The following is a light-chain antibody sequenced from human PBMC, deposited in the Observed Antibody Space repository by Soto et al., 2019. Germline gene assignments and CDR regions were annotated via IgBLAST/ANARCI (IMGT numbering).Light chain of an antibody. CDR2: DAS. V-gene: IGKV3-20*01. J-gene: IGKJ4*01. CDR3: QQYGSSPA. Sequence: EIVLTQSPGTLSLSPGERATLSCRASQSVSSGYLAWYQHKPGQAPRLLIYDASSRATGIPDRFGGSGSGTDFTLTISRLEPEDFAVYYCQQYGSSPAFGGGTKVEIK. CDR1: QSVSSGY.